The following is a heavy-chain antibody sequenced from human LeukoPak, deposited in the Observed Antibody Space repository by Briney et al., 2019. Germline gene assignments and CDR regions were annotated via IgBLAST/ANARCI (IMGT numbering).Heavy chain of an antibody. Sequence: GASVKVSCKASGYTFTGYYMHWVRQAPGQGLEWMGWINPNSGGTNYAQKFQGWVTMTRDTSISTAYMELSRLRPDDTAVYYCARDVYYGSGSYYWDYWGQGTLVTVSS. V-gene: IGHV1-2*04. CDR2: INPNSGGT. CDR3: ARDVYYGSGSYYWDY. D-gene: IGHD3-10*01. J-gene: IGHJ4*02. CDR1: GYTFTGYY.